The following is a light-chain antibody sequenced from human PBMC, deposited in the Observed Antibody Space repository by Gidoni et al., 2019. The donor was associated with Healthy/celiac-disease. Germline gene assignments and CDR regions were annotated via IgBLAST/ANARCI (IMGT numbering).Light chain of an antibody. Sequence: DIQMTQSPSSLSASVGDRVTITCRASQSISSYLKWYQQKPGKAPKLLIYDASSLQSGVPSRFSGSGSGKEFTLKIRRLQQEDFATYYCQQSYSTPWTFGQGTKVEIK. CDR3: QQSYSTPWT. CDR2: DAS. CDR1: QSISSY. V-gene: IGKV1-39*01. J-gene: IGKJ1*01.